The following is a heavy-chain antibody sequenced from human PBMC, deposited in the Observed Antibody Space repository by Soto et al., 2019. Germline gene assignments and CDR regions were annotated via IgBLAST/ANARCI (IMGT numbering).Heavy chain of an antibody. Sequence: ASVKVSCKASGYTFTSYAMHWVRQAPGQRLEWMGWINAGNGNTKYSQKFQGRVTITRDTSASTAYMELSSVTAADTAVYYCARGSELLHTPYNWFDPWGQGTLVTVSS. CDR1: GYTFTSYA. V-gene: IGHV1-3*01. CDR3: ARGSELLHTPYNWFDP. CDR2: INAGNGNT. D-gene: IGHD2-15*01. J-gene: IGHJ5*02.